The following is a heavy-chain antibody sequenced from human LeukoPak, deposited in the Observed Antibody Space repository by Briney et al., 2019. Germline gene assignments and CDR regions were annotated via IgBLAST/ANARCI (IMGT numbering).Heavy chain of an antibody. CDR3: AKPPLVTWFDP. CDR2: ISSGSHYI. CDR1: GFTFSSYT. J-gene: IGHJ5*02. V-gene: IGHV3-21*01. Sequence: PGGSLRLSGVASGFTFSSYTMNWVRQAPGRGLEWGASISSGSHYIDYADSVRGRFTISRDNAENSLHLHMSSLRAEDTAVYYCAKPPLVTWFDPWRQATLVTVSS. D-gene: IGHD4-23*01.